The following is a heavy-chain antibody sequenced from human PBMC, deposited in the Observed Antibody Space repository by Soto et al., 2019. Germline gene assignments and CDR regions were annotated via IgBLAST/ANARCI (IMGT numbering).Heavy chain of an antibody. Sequence: GCYRSLKRQPPGKGLEWIGEINHSGSTNYNPSLKSRVTISVDTSKNQFSLKLSSVTAADTAVYYCAKRYDFWSGYYNGGRWFDRWGQGTLVTVSS. CDR3: AKRYDFWSGYYNGGRWFDR. V-gene: IGHV4-34*01. CDR2: INHSGST. D-gene: IGHD3-3*01. J-gene: IGHJ5*02. CDR1: GCY.